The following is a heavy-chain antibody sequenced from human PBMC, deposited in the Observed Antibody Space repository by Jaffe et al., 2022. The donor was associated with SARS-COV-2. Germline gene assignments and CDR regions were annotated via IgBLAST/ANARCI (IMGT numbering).Heavy chain of an antibody. Sequence: QVQLVQSGAEVKKPGASVRVSCKASGYTFTSYGISWVRQAPGQGLQWMGWVSAYNGNTNYAQKLQGRVTMTTDTSTTTAYMELRSLRSDDRAVYYCARDSVSTSDAFDIWGQGTMVTVSS. V-gene: IGHV1-18*01. CDR2: VSAYNGNT. J-gene: IGHJ3*02. CDR1: GYTFTSYG. CDR3: ARDSVSTSDAFDI.